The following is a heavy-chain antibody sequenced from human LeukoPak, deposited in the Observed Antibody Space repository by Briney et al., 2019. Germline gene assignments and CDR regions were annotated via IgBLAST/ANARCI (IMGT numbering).Heavy chain of an antibody. J-gene: IGHJ6*02. CDR2: ISYDGSNK. CDR1: GFSFSAYA. Sequence: PGGSLRLSCAASGFSFSAYAMTWVRQTPGKELEWVAVISYDGSNKYYADSVKGRFTISRDNSKNTLYLQMNSLRAEDTAVYYCARVADRRYYYGMDVWGQGTTVTVSS. V-gene: IGHV3-30-3*01. CDR3: ARVADRRYYYGMDV.